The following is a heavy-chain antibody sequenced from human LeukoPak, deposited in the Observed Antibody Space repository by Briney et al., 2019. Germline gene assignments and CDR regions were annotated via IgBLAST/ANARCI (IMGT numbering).Heavy chain of an antibody. D-gene: IGHD6-13*01. CDR3: ASRSSVPGTGPG. CDR1: GFTFSSYS. J-gene: IGHJ4*02. Sequence: GGSLRLSCAASGFTFSSYSMNWVRQAPGKGLEWVANIKQDGSETYYVDSVKGRFTISRDNAKNSLYLQMNSLRAEDTAVYYCASRSSVPGTGPGWGQGALVTVSS. CDR2: IKQDGSET. V-gene: IGHV3-7*01.